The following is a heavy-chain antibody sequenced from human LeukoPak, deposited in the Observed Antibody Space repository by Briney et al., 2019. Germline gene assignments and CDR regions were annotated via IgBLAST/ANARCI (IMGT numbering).Heavy chain of an antibody. V-gene: IGHV4-59*08. J-gene: IGHJ4*02. CDR3: ARIDRAVAGTIDY. D-gene: IGHD6-19*01. Sequence: SETLSLTCTVSGGSISSYFWSWIRQPPGKGLEWIGYIYYSGSTNYSPSLKSRVTMSVDTSKNQFSLKLSSVTAADTAVYYCARIDRAVAGTIDYWGQGTLVTVSS. CDR1: GGSISSYF. CDR2: IYYSGST.